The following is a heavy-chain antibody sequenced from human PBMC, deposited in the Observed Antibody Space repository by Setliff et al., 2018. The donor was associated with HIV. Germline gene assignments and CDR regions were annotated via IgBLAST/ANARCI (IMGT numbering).Heavy chain of an antibody. CDR1: GDSISSGYY. Sequence: PSETLSLTCAVSGDSISSGYYWGWIRQPPGKGLEWIGIVYHRGTTYYGPSLRSRVTISIDTSKNQFSLRLTSVTAADTAVYYCARAPATTHDFDHWGQGTLVTVSS. V-gene: IGHV4-38-2*01. J-gene: IGHJ4*02. D-gene: IGHD1-1*01. CDR3: ARAPATTHDFDH. CDR2: VYHRGTT.